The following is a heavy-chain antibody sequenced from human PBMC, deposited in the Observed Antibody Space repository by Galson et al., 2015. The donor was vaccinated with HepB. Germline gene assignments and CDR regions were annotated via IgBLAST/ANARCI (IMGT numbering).Heavy chain of an antibody. J-gene: IGHJ4*02. CDR3: ARRHYYGLD. Sequence: SLRLSCAASGFNVSSNSMTWVRQAPGKGLEWVSVIYTGGSTYNADSVKGRFTVSRHNSNNTLYLQMNSLRSEDTAVYYCARRHYYGLDWGLGTLVTVSS. CDR1: GFNVSSNS. V-gene: IGHV3-53*04. CDR2: IYTGGST. D-gene: IGHD3-10*01.